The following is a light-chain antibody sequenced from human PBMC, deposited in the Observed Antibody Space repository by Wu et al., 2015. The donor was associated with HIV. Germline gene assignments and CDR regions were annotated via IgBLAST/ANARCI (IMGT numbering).Light chain of an antibody. CDR3: QQYTNWPPLT. J-gene: IGKJ4*01. CDR1: QDVNRN. Sequence: EILMTQSPATPSVSPGERATLSCRASQDVNRNLAWYQQRPGQAPRLLIYDAYTRATGIPARFTGSGYGTDFTLTISGLRSDDVAVYYCQQYTNWPPLTFGGGTRVDIK. CDR2: DAY. V-gene: IGKV3-15*01.